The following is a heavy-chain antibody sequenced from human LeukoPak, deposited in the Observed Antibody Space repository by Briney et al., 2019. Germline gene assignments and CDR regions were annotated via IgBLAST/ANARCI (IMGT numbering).Heavy chain of an antibody. Sequence: GGSLRLSCAASGFTVSSNYMSWVRQAPGKGLEWVSVIYSGGSTYYADSVKGRFTISRDNSKNTLYLQMNSLRAEDTAVYYCAKDRHYCSGGSCYLVRAFDIWGQGTMVTVSS. J-gene: IGHJ3*02. CDR2: IYSGGST. CDR3: AKDRHYCSGGSCYLVRAFDI. V-gene: IGHV3-53*01. D-gene: IGHD2-15*01. CDR1: GFTVSSNY.